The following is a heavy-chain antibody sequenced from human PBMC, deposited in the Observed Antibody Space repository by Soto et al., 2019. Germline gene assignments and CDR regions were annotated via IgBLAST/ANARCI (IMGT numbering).Heavy chain of an antibody. J-gene: IGHJ4*02. CDR3: ARVNGYDSSGYEVWWYFDY. Sequence: GASVKVSCKASGYTFTSYAMHWVRQAPGQRLEWMGWINAGNGNTKYSQKFQGRVTITRDTSASTAYMELSSLRSEDTAVYYCARVNGYDSSGYEVWWYFDYCGQGTLVTVSS. CDR2: INAGNGNT. V-gene: IGHV1-3*01. CDR1: GYTFTSYA. D-gene: IGHD3-22*01.